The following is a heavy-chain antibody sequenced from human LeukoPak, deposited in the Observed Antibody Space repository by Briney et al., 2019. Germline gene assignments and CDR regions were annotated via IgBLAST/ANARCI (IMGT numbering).Heavy chain of an antibody. V-gene: IGHV4-34*01. Sequence: SETLSLTCAVYGGSFSGYYWSWIRQPPGKGLEWIGEINHSGSTNYNPSLKSRVTISVDTSKNQFSLKLSSVTAADTAVYYCARALIVVVPAAIPVGFDYWGQGTLVTVSS. CDR1: GGSFSGYY. D-gene: IGHD2-2*01. CDR2: INHSGST. J-gene: IGHJ4*02. CDR3: ARALIVVVPAAIPVGFDY.